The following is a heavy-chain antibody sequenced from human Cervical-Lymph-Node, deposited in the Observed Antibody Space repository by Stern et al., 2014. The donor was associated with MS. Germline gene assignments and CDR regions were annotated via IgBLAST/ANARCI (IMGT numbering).Heavy chain of an antibody. V-gene: IGHV1-2*06. CDR2: VNPSSGGT. J-gene: IGHJ4*02. CDR1: GYTFTDYF. CDR3: ATRRGCSGGSCSSRSLDY. D-gene: IGHD2-15*01. Sequence: VQLVQSGAEVKKPGASVTVSCKASGYTFTDYFMHWVRQAPGQGPEWMGRVNPSSGGTNYAQKFQGRVTMTRDTSISTAYLELTNLTSDDAAVYYCATRRGCSGGSCSSRSLDYWGQGTLVTVSS.